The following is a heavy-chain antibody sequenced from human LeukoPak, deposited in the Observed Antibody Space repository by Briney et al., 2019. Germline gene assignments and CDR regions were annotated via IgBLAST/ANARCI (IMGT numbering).Heavy chain of an antibody. V-gene: IGHV3-7*01. CDR3: AGFYGGNRLGFDY. CDR1: GFTFSSYW. D-gene: IGHD4-23*01. Sequence: GGSLRLSCAASGFTFSSYWMSWVRQTPGRGLEWVANMNQDGSHKYYVDSMKGRFTISRDNAKNSLYLQMNSLRAEDTAVYYCAGFYGGNRLGFDYWGQGTLVTVSS. CDR2: MNQDGSHK. J-gene: IGHJ4*02.